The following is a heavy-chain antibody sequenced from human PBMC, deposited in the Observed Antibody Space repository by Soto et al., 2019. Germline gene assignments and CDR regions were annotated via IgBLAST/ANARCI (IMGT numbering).Heavy chain of an antibody. CDR3: AAERGSGWLPFDP. CDR2: IVVGSGNT. V-gene: IGHV1-58*01. CDR1: GFTFTSSA. J-gene: IGHJ5*02. D-gene: IGHD6-19*01. Sequence: VKVSCKASGFTFTSSAVQWVRQARGQRLEWIGWIVVGSGNTNYAQKFQERVTITRDMSTSTAYMELSSLRSEDTAVYYCAAERGSGWLPFDPWGQGTLVTVSS.